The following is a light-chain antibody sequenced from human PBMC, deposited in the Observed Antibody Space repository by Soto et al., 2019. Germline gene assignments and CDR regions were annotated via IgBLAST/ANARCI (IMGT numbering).Light chain of an antibody. CDR1: QSISSW. CDR2: KAS. J-gene: IGKJ2*01. V-gene: IGKV1-5*03. Sequence: DIQMTQSPSTLSASVGDRVTITCRASQSISSWLAWYQQKPGKAPKLLIYKASSLESGVPSRFSGSGSGTEFTLTICSLQPDDFATYYCQQYNSYSMYTFGQGTKLEIK. CDR3: QQYNSYSMYT.